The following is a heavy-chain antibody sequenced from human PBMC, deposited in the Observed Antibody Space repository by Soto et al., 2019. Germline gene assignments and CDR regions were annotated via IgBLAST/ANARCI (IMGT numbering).Heavy chain of an antibody. CDR3: ARGGNDWDDYDDY. Sequence: GGSLRLSCAASGFTFSSYGMHWVRQAPGKGLEWVAVIWYDGSNKYYADSVKGRFTISRDNSKNTLYLQMNSLRAEDTAVYYCARGGNDWDDYDDYRGQGTLVTVSS. CDR2: IWYDGSNK. D-gene: IGHD1-1*01. CDR1: GFTFSSYG. V-gene: IGHV3-33*01. J-gene: IGHJ4*02.